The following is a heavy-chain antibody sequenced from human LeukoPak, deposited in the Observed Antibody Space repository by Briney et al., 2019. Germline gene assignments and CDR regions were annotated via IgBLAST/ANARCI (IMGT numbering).Heavy chain of an antibody. J-gene: IGHJ4*02. V-gene: IGHV3-21*01. D-gene: IGHD2-15*01. CDR1: GFTFSSYS. CDR3: ARSGGDCYDY. CDR2: ISSSSSYI. Sequence: GGSLRLSCAASGFTFSSYSMNWVRQAPGKGLEWVSSISSSSSYIYYADSVKGRFTISRDNAKNSLYLQMNSLRAEDTSVYYCARSGGDCYDYWGQGTLVTVSS.